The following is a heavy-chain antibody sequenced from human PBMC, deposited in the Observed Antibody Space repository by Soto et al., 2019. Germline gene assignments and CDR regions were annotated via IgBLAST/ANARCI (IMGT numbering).Heavy chain of an antibody. V-gene: IGHV3-30*03. Sequence: GGSLRLSCAASGFTFSSYGMHWVRQAPGKGLEWVAVISYDGSNKYYADSVKGRFTISRDNSKNTLYLQMNSLRAEDTAVYYCVRSAITYYYVSSGYYYFDYWGQGTLVTVSS. CDR2: ISYDGSNK. CDR1: GFTFSSYG. D-gene: IGHD3-22*01. CDR3: VRSAITYYYVSSGYYYFDY. J-gene: IGHJ4*02.